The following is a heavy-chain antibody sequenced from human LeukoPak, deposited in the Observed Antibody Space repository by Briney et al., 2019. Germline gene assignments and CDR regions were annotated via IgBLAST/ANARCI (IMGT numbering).Heavy chain of an antibody. V-gene: IGHV3-23*01. CDR3: AKALLRKNYYFDY. CDR2: IRGSGGST. CDR1: GFTFSSYA. D-gene: IGHD3-3*01. J-gene: IGHJ4*02. Sequence: PGGSLRLSCAVSGFTFSSYAMSWVRQAPGKGLEWVSAIRGSGGSTYYAGSVKGRFTISRDNTKNTLYLQMNSLRAEDTAVYYCAKALLRKNYYFDYWGQGTLVTVSS.